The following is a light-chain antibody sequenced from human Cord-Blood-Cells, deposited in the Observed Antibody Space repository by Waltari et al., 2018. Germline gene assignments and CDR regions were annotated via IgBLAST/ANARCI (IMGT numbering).Light chain of an antibody. CDR3: QQYYSTPPT. Sequence: DIVMTQSPDSLAVSLGERATINCKSSQSVLYSSNNKNYLAWSQQKPGQPPKLLIYWASTRESGVPDRFSGSGSGTDFTLTISSLQAEDVAVYYCQQYYSTPPTFGQGTKVEIK. V-gene: IGKV4-1*01. CDR1: QSVLYSSNNKNY. J-gene: IGKJ1*01. CDR2: WAS.